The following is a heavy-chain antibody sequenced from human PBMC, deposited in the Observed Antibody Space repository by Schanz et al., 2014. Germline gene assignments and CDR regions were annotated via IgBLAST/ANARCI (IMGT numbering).Heavy chain of an antibody. CDR3: AKDHPSSGWPAFDV. J-gene: IGHJ4*02. D-gene: IGHD6-19*01. CDR1: GLTVNNYA. V-gene: IGHV3-23*01. Sequence: EVQLLESGGGLVQPGGSLRLSCTVSGLTVNNYAMNWVRQAPGRGLEWVSGITRQGTTYYADFVKGRFSISRDLSSNTLYLQMNSLRADDSAIYYCAKDHPSSGWPAFDVWGQGTQVIVSS. CDR2: ITRQGTT.